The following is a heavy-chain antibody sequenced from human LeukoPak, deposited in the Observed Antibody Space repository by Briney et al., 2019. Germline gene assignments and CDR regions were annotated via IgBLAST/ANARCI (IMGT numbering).Heavy chain of an antibody. D-gene: IGHD3-10*01. J-gene: IGHJ4*02. CDR3: ARHDSYIPY. V-gene: IGHV3-23*01. CDR2: ISDVEYST. Sequence: PGGSLRLSCAASGFTFSNYAMSWVRQAPGKGLEWVSGISDVEYSTYYTDSVKGRLTISRDNSKNTVYLEMNNLRAEDTAVYFCARHDSYIPYWGQGSLVTVSS. CDR1: GFTFSNYA.